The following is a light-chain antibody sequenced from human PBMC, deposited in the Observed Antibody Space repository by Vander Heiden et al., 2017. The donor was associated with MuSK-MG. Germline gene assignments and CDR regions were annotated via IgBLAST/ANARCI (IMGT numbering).Light chain of an antibody. J-gene: IGLJ2*01. CDR2: DTL. CDR3: QSFDSGLSGVL. V-gene: IGLV1-40*01. CDR1: SSNIGARYD. Sequence: QSVLTQPPSVSGAPGQRVTISCTGSSSNIGARYDVHWYQQLPGTAPKLLIYDTLKRPSGVSDRFSGSKSGASAPLAIAGLQAGDEADYYCQSFDSGLSGVLFGGGTKLTVL.